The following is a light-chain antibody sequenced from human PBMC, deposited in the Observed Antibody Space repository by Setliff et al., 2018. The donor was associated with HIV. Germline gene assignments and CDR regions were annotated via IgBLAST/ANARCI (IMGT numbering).Light chain of an antibody. J-gene: IGLJ1*01. CDR1: SSDVGGYDY. Sequence: QSALTQPASVSGSPGQSITISCTGSSSDVGGYDYVAWYQQHPGKAPKLMIYDVSNRPSGVSNRFSGSKSGNTASLTISGLQAEDEAGYYCTSYSSNTTLGIFGTGTKVTVL. CDR3: TSYSSNTTLGI. CDR2: DVS. V-gene: IGLV2-14*03.